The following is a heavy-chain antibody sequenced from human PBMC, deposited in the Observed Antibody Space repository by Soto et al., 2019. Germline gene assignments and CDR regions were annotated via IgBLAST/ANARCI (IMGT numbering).Heavy chain of an antibody. D-gene: IGHD3-22*01. Sequence: SENLSLTCSISGGSLSNDSWTWIRQSPCKGLEWMCFIFHSGITDYNPSVKSRVTISIDKCRNLFSLTLTSVTAADTAVYYCGRDRYFYDSRGYYRTLDSWGEGILVTV. CDR3: GRDRYFYDSRGYYRTLDS. CDR1: GGSLSNDS. CDR2: IFHSGIT. V-gene: IGHV4-59*13. J-gene: IGHJ5*01.